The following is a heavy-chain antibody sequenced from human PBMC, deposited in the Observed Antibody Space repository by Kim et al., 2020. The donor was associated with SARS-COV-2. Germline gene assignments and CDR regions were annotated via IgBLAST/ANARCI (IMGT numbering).Heavy chain of an antibody. Sequence: SETLSLTCTVSGGSISSSIYYWGWIRQPPGKGLEWIGSIYYSGSTYYNPSLKSRVTISVDTSKNQFSLKLSSVTAADTAVYYCARLLLWFGELSSLGVDQYYFDYWGQGTLVTVSS. CDR3: ARLLLWFGELSSLGVDQYYFDY. V-gene: IGHV4-39*01. J-gene: IGHJ4*02. D-gene: IGHD3-10*01. CDR2: IYYSGST. CDR1: GGSISSSIYY.